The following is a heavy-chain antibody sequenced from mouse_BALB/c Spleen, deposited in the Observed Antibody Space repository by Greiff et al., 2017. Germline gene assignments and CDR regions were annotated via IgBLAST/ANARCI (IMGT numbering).Heavy chain of an antibody. CDR1: GFTFSSFG. CDR2: ISSGSSTI. J-gene: IGHJ4*01. CDR3: ASQSGAMDY. V-gene: IGHV5-17*02. Sequence: DVHLVESGGGLVQPGGSRKLSCAASGFTFSSFGMHWVRQAPEKGLEWVAYISSGSSTIYYADTVKGRFTISRDNPKNTLFLQMTSLRSEDTAMYYCASQSGAMDYWGQGTSVTVSS. D-gene: IGHD6-2*01.